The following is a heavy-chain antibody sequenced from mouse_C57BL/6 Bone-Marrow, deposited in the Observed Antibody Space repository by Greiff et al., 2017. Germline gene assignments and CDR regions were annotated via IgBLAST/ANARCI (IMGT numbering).Heavy chain of an antibody. J-gene: IGHJ2*01. Sequence: EVKLLESGPGLVKPSQTVFLTCTVTGISITTGNYRWSWIRQFPGNKLEWIGYIYYSGTITYNPSLTRRTTITRDTPKNQFFLEMNSLTAEDTATYYCARDGGYYGHFDYWGQGTTLTVSS. CDR3: ARDGGYYGHFDY. D-gene: IGHD1-1*01. V-gene: IGHV3-5*01. CDR1: GISITTGNYR. CDR2: IYYSGTI.